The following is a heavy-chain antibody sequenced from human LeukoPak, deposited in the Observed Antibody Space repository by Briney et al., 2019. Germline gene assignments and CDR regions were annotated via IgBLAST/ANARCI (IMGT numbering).Heavy chain of an antibody. CDR3: ANGEAAALDY. V-gene: IGHV3-23*01. CDR1: GFTFSSYA. J-gene: IGHJ4*02. Sequence: GGSLRLSCAASGFTFSSYAMSWVRQAPGKGLEWVSAISGSGGSTYYADSVKGRFTISRDNSKNTLYLLMNSLRAEDTAVYYCANGEAAALDYWGQGTLVTVSS. CDR2: ISGSGGST. D-gene: IGHD6-13*01.